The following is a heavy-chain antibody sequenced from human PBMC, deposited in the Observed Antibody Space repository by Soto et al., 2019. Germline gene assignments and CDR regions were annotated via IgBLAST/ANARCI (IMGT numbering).Heavy chain of an antibody. CDR1: GYSFSSYW. V-gene: IGHV5-51*01. J-gene: IGHJ6*02. CDR3: ARNSLTGYYTYYYSMDV. D-gene: IGHD3-9*01. Sequence: PGESLKISCKSSGYSFSSYWIAWVRLMPGKGLEWMGSIYPDDSDTKYSPSFQGQVTISADKSISAAYLQWSSLKASDTAIYYCARNSLTGYYTYYYSMDVWGQGTTVTVYS. CDR2: IYPDDSDT.